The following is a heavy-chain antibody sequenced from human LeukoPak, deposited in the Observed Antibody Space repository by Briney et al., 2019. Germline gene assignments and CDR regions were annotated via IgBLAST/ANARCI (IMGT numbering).Heavy chain of an antibody. V-gene: IGHV4-31*03. D-gene: IGHD2-2*02. CDR3: ARVDWSSTSCYKDEYYFDY. J-gene: IGHJ4*02. Sequence: NSSQTLSLTCTVSGGSISSDGYYWSWIRQHPGKGLEWIGYIYYSGSTYYNPSLKSRVTISVDTSKNQSSLKLSSVTAADTAVYYCARVDWSSTSCYKDEYYFDYWGQGTLVTVSS. CDR1: GGSISSDGYY. CDR2: IYYSGST.